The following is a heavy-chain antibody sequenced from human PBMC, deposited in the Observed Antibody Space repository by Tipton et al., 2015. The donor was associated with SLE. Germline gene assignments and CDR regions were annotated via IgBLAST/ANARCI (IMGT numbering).Heavy chain of an antibody. CDR3: ARGRWYFDL. Sequence: LRLSCTVSGGSISDYYWSWIRQPPGKGLEWIGYMYNSGNINYPPSLNPSLKSRVTISVDTSKSQFSLKLTFVTAADTAVYYCARGRWYFDLWGRGTLVTVSS. CDR1: GGSISDYY. V-gene: IGHV4-59*08. CDR2: MYNSGNI. J-gene: IGHJ2*01.